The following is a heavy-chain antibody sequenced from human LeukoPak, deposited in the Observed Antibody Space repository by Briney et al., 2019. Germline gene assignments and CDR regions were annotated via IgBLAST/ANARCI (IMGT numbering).Heavy chain of an antibody. J-gene: IGHJ4*02. CDR3: AKDGDRDGYNYADH. V-gene: IGHV3-30*18. CDR2: ISSDGSDK. Sequence: PGGSLRLFCAASGFTFSTYGMHWVRQAPGKGLEWVAVISSDGSDKYYTDSVKGRFTISRDNSKNTLFLQMNSLRADDTAVYYCAKDGDRDGYNYADHWGQGTLVTVSS. CDR1: GFTFSTYG. D-gene: IGHD5-24*01.